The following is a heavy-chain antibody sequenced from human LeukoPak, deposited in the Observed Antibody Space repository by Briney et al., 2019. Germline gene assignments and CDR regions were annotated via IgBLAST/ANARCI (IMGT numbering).Heavy chain of an antibody. D-gene: IGHD2-2*02. CDR2: ISYDGSNK. V-gene: IGHV3-30-3*01. CDR3: ASSSPYCSSTSCYTSYYYGMDV. J-gene: IGHJ6*02. CDR1: GLTFSSYA. Sequence: GGSLRLSCAASGLTFSSYAMHWVRQAPGKGLEWVAVISYDGSNKYYADSVKGRFTISRDNSKNTLYLQMNSLRAEDTAVYYCASSSPYCSSTSCYTSYYYGMDVWGQGTTVTVSS.